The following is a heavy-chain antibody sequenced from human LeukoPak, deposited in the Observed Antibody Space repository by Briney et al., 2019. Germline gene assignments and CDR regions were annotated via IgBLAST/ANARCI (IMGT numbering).Heavy chain of an antibody. CDR2: IYTSGST. D-gene: IGHD2-2*01. CDR3: ARGVVVVPAANYYYYYMDV. J-gene: IGHJ6*03. V-gene: IGHV4-4*07. CDR1: GGSISSYY. Sequence: SETLSLTCTVSGGSISSYYWSWIRQPAGKGLEWIGRIYTSGSTNYNPSLKSRVTMSVDTSENQFSLKLSSVTAADTAVYYCARGVVVVPAANYYYYYMDVWGKGTTVTVSS.